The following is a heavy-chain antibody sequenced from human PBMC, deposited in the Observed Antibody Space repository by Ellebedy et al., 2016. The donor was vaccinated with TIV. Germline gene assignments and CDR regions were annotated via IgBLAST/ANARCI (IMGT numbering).Heavy chain of an antibody. J-gene: IGHJ4*02. Sequence: GESLKISXAASGFTFSSYWMSWVRQAPGKGLEWVANINQEGNQKRYLDSVEGRFTISRDNAKNSLYLQMNSLRAEDTAVYFCATYPACSGANCYLGYWGQGTLVTVSS. CDR2: INQEGNQK. D-gene: IGHD2-15*01. CDR3: ATYPACSGANCYLGY. CDR1: GFTFSSYW. V-gene: IGHV3-7*01.